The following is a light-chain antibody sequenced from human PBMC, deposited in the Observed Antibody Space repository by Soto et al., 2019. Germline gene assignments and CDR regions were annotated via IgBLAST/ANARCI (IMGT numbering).Light chain of an antibody. Sequence: QSVLTQPPSVSGAPGQRVTISCTGGSSNIGAGYDVHWYQQLPGTAPKLLIYGNSNRPSGVPDRFSGSKSGTSASLAITGLQAEDEADYYCQSHDSSLSGSYVFGTGTKVTVL. CDR2: GNS. V-gene: IGLV1-40*01. CDR1: SSNIGAGYD. CDR3: QSHDSSLSGSYV. J-gene: IGLJ1*01.